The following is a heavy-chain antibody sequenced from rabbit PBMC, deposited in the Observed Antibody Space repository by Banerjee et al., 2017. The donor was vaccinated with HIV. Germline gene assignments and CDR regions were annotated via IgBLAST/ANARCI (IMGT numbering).Heavy chain of an antibody. CDR1: GFSFSNSYY. J-gene: IGHJ4*01. V-gene: IGHV1S40*01. D-gene: IGHD4-2*01. Sequence: QSLEESGGDLVKPGASLTLTCTASGFSFSNSYYMCWVRQAPGKGLEWIACIYTSSGSTYSASWAKGRFTISKTSSTTVTLQMTSLTAADTATYFCARDIGYAGNLWGQGTLVTVS. CDR3: ARDIGYAGNL. CDR2: IYTSSGST.